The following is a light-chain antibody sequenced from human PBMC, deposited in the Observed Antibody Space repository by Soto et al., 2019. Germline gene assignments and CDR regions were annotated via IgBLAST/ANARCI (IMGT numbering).Light chain of an antibody. CDR2: AS. V-gene: IGKV1-39*01. CDR3: QQSYSSPPT. Sequence: SASIGDRVTITCRPSQSIASYLNWYQQKPGRAPKLLIYASSLQSGVPSRFRGSGSGTDFSLTISNLQPEDFATYFCQQSYSSPPTFGQGTKVDIK. CDR1: QSIASY. J-gene: IGKJ1*01.